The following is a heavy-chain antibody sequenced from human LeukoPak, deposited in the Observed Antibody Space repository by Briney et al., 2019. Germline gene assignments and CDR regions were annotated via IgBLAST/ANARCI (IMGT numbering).Heavy chain of an antibody. J-gene: IGHJ4*02. CDR1: GFTFSSYA. Sequence: GGSLRLSCAASGFTFSSYAMHWVRQAPGKGLEWVAIISYDGNNKYYADSVRGRFIISRDNSKKMLYLQMNSLRAEDTAVYYCATLWCGYPHDYWGQGTLVTVSS. CDR2: ISYDGNNK. CDR3: ATLWCGYPHDY. D-gene: IGHD3-3*01. V-gene: IGHV3-30-3*01.